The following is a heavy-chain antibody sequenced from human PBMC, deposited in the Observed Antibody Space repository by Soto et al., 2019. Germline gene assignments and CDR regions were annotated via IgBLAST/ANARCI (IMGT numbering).Heavy chain of an antibody. CDR1: GYTFTGYY. CDR3: ARRAYSSPSGGNWFDP. D-gene: IGHD6-13*01. Sequence: GASVKVSCKASGYTFTGYYMHWVRQAPGQGLEWMGWINPNSGGTNYAQKFQGRVTMTRDTSISTAYMELSRLRSDDTAVYYCARRAYSSPSGGNWFDPWGQGTLVTVSS. V-gene: IGHV1-2*02. CDR2: INPNSGGT. J-gene: IGHJ5*02.